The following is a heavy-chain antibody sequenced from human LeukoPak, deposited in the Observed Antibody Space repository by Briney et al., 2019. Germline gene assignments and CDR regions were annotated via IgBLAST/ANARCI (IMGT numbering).Heavy chain of an antibody. J-gene: IGHJ5*02. CDR3: AREGAPLGYCSSTSCSRGNNWFDP. D-gene: IGHD2-2*01. V-gene: IGHV4-39*07. Sequence: SETLSLTCTVSGGSISTSNYYWGWIRQPPGKGLEWIGNIFYSGSTYYSPSLRSRVTISVDTSKNQFSLKLSSVTAADTAVYYCAREGAPLGYCSSTSCSRGNNWFDPWGQGTLVTVSS. CDR1: GGSISTSNYY. CDR2: IFYSGST.